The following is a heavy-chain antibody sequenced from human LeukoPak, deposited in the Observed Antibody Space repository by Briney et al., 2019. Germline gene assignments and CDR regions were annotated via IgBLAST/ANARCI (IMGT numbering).Heavy chain of an antibody. Sequence: GGSLRLSCAASGFTFSSYEMNWVRQAPGKGLEWVSYISSSGSTIYYADSVKGRFTISRDNAKNSLYLQMNSLRAEDTAVYYCARMGATMVLRAFDIWGQGTMVTVSS. CDR1: GFTFSSYE. D-gene: IGHD1-26*01. V-gene: IGHV3-48*03. J-gene: IGHJ3*02. CDR2: ISSSGSTI. CDR3: ARMGATMVLRAFDI.